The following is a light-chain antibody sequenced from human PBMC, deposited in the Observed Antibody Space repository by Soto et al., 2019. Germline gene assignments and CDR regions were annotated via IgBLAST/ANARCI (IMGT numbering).Light chain of an antibody. Sequence: QAVLTQPPSVSGAPGQRVTISCTGSSSNIGAGHDVHWYQQMPGTAPKLLIYGSTNRPSGVPDRFSGSKSGTSASLAITGLQAEDEADYYCQSYDSSLRGSVFGGGTKLTVL. J-gene: IGLJ3*02. CDR3: QSYDSSLRGSV. CDR1: SSNIGAGHD. V-gene: IGLV1-40*01. CDR2: GST.